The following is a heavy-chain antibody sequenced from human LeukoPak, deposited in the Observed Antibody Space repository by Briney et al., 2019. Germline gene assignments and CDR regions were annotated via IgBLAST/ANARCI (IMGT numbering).Heavy chain of an antibody. Sequence: SETLSLTCTVSGGSISSSSYYWGWIRQPPGKGLEWIGSIYYSGSTYYNPSLKSRFTISVDTSKNQFSLKLSSVTAADTAVYYCARARVSIVALWGKGTTVTVSS. V-gene: IGHV4-39*07. J-gene: IGHJ6*04. D-gene: IGHD5-12*01. CDR3: ARARVSIVAL. CDR2: IYYSGST. CDR1: GGSISSSSYY.